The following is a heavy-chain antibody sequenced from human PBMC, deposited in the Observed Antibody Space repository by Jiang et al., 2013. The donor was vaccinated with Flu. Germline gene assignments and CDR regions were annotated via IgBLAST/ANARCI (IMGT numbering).Heavy chain of an antibody. CDR1: GFTFSSYA. CDR3: AKDRRGVTIFGVVIID. D-gene: IGHD3-3*01. V-gene: IGHV3-23*04. CDR2: ISGSGGST. J-gene: IGHJ4*02. Sequence: VQLVESGGGLVQPGGSLRLSCAASGFTFSSYAMSWVRQAPGKGLEWVSAISGSGGSTYYADSVKGRFTISRDNSKNALYLQMNSLRAEDTAVYYCAKDRRGVTIFGVVIIDWGQGTLVTVSS.